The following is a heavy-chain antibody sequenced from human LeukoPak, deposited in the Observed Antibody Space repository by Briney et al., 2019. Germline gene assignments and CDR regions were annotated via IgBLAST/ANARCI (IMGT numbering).Heavy chain of an antibody. CDR1: GFTFSIYG. D-gene: IGHD3-22*01. CDR2: ISYDGSNK. V-gene: IGHV3-30*18. Sequence: SGRSLRLSCAASGFTFSIYGMHCVRQAPGKGLECVAVISYDGSNKYYADSVKGRFTISRDNSKNTLYLQMNSLRAEDTAVYYCAKVGRYYYDSSGYFDYWGQGTLVTVSS. J-gene: IGHJ4*02. CDR3: AKVGRYYYDSSGYFDY.